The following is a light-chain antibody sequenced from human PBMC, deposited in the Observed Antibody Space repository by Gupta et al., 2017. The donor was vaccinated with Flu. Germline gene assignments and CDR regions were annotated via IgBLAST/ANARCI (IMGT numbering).Light chain of an antibody. CDR3: AGWDDSFNGVV. V-gene: IGLV1-47*01. Sequence: RVTISCSGASCNVGNNYVYWYQQFPGAAPNLLIFRSIQRPSGVSDGFSGSKSGTTASPAISGLRYEDEADYSCAGWDDSFNGVVFGGGTRLTVL. CDR2: RSI. J-gene: IGLJ2*01. CDR1: SCNVGNNY.